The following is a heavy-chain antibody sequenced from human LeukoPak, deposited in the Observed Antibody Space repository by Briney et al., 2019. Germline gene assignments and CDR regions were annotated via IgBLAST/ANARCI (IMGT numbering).Heavy chain of an antibody. V-gene: IGHV3-21*01. D-gene: IGHD4-17*01. CDR2: ISSSSSYI. CDR3: ARDRGEAYGEDYYYYGMDV. J-gene: IGHJ6*02. CDR1: GFTVSSNY. Sequence: GGSLRLSCAASGFTVSSNYMSWVRQAPGKGLEWVSSISSSSSYIYYADSVKGRFTISRDNAKNSLYLQMNSLRAEDTAVYYCARDRGEAYGEDYYYYGMDVWGQGTTVTVSS.